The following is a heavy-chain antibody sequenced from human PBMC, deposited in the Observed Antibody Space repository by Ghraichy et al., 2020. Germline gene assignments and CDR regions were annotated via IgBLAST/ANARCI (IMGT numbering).Heavy chain of an antibody. D-gene: IGHD1-26*01. CDR1: GFTFSSYS. Sequence: GGSLRLSCAASGFTFSSYSMNWVRQAPGKGLEWVSYISSSSSTIYYADSVKGRFTISRDNDKNSLYLQMNSLRAEDTAVYYCARDRSPEGMDVWGQGTTVTVSS. V-gene: IGHV3-48*01. CDR2: ISSSSSTI. J-gene: IGHJ6*02. CDR3: ARDRSPEGMDV.